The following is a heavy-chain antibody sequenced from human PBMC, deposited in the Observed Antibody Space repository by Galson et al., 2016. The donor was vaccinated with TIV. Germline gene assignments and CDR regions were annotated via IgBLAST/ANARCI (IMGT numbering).Heavy chain of an antibody. CDR2: IIPLFGTI. V-gene: IGHV1-69*13. J-gene: IGHJ6*02. Sequence: SVKVSCKASGGTFSTYVFNWVRLAPGQGLEWMGGIIPLFGTINYAQKFQGRVTITADESTNTAYMELNSLRSGDTAVYYCAKDRNTAFDTHYSYYGLDVWGQGTTVIVSS. CDR1: GGTFSTYV. D-gene: IGHD5-18*01. CDR3: AKDRNTAFDTHYSYYGLDV.